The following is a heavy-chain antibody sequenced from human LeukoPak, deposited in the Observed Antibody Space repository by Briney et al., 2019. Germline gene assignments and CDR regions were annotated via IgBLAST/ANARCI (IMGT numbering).Heavy chain of an antibody. V-gene: IGHV3-7*01. D-gene: IGHD3-10*01. CDR2: IKQDGSEK. CDR3: ARDERGLIRFDY. Sequence: PGGSLRLSCAASGFTFGSYWMSWVRQAPGKGLEWVANIKQDGSEKYYVDSVKGRFTISRDNAKNSLYLQMNSLRAEDTAVYYCARDERGLIRFDYWGQGTLVTVSS. J-gene: IGHJ4*02. CDR1: GFTFGSYW.